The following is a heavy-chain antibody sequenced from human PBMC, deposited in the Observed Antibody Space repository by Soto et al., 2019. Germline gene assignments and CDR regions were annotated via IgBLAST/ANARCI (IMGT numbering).Heavy chain of an antibody. CDR2: IYYSGST. Sequence: PSETLSLTCTVSGGSISSYCWSWIRQPPGKGLEWIGYIYYSGSTNYNPSLKSRVTISVDTSKNQFSLKLSSVTAADTAVYYCARGDGSGSYWWLDPWGQGTLVTVSS. D-gene: IGHD3-10*01. CDR1: GGSISSYC. V-gene: IGHV4-59*01. CDR3: ARGDGSGSYWWLDP. J-gene: IGHJ5*02.